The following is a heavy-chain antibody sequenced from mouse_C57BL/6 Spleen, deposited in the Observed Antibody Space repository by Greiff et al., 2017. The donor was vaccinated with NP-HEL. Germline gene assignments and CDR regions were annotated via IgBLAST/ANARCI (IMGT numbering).Heavy chain of an antibody. J-gene: IGHJ1*03. V-gene: IGHV1-55*01. D-gene: IGHD2-1*01. CDR2: IYPGSGST. CDR3: ARWGGNYDWYFDV. CDR1: GYTFTSYW. Sequence: VQLQQPGAELVKPGASVKMSCKASGYTFTSYWITWVKQRPGQGLEWIGDIYPGSGSTNYNEKFKSKATLTVDTSSSTAYMQLSSLTSEDSAVYYCARWGGNYDWYFDVWGTGTTVTVSS.